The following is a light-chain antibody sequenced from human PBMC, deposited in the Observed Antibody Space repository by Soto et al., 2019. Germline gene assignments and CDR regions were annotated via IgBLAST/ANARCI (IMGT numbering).Light chain of an antibody. CDR2: YDS. Sequence: SYELTQPPSVSVAPGKTARITCGGNNIGSKSMHWYQQKPGQAPVLVIYYDSDRPSGIPERFSGSNSGNTATLTISRVEAGDEADYYCQVWDSSSERVVFGGGTKLTVL. J-gene: IGLJ2*01. V-gene: IGLV3-21*04. CDR3: QVWDSSSERVV. CDR1: NIGSKS.